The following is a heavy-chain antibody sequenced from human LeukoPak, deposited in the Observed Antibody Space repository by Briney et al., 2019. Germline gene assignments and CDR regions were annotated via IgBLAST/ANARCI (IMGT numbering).Heavy chain of an antibody. J-gene: IGHJ2*01. Sequence: PSETLSLTCTVSGGSISSYYWSWIRQPPGKGLEWIGYIYYSGSTNYNPSLKSRVTISVDTSTNQFSLTLSSVTAADTAVYYCSRGRWFHYGRQAGYFDLWGRGTLVTVSS. D-gene: IGHD4-17*01. V-gene: IGHV4-59*12. CDR3: SRGRWFHYGRQAGYFDL. CDR1: GGSISSYY. CDR2: IYYSGST.